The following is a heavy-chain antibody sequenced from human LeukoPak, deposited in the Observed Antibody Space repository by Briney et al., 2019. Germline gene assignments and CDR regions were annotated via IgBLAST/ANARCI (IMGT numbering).Heavy chain of an antibody. CDR3: ARDFGFKRGWYGFDP. V-gene: IGHV3-7*01. Sequence: GGSLRLSCAASGFTLSIYWMSWVRQAPGKGLEWVANIKQDGSESHYVDSVKGRFTISRDNAKNSVSLQMNSLRAEDTAVYYCARDFGFKRGWYGFDPWGQGTLVTVSS. CDR2: IKQDGSES. D-gene: IGHD6-19*01. J-gene: IGHJ5*02. CDR1: GFTLSIYW.